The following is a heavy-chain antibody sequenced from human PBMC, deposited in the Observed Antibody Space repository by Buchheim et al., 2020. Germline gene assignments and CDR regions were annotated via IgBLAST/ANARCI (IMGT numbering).Heavy chain of an antibody. CDR2: LKEDGSEK. Sequence: EVRLVESGGGLVQRGGSLRLSCAASGFRFNTWLSWVRQAPGKGLEWVATLKEDGSEKYYVDSVKDRFTISRDDAKTSMFLQMNSLRVEDTAVYYCASGPGVLRMDVWGQGT. CDR3: ASGPGVLRMDV. D-gene: IGHD4/OR15-4a*01. CDR1: GFRFNTW. J-gene: IGHJ6*02. V-gene: IGHV3-7*01.